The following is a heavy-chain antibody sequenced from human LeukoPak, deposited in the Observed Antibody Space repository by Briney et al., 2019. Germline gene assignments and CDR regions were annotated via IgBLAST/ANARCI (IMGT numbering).Heavy chain of an antibody. Sequence: GGSLRLSCAASGFTFSSYSMKWVRQAPGKGLEWVSSISSSSSYIYYGDSVKGRFTISRDNAKNSLYLQMNSLRAEDTAVYYCAKDRSRYDSSAYDFDYWGQGTLVTVSS. CDR3: AKDRSRYDSSAYDFDY. J-gene: IGHJ4*02. D-gene: IGHD3-22*01. CDR2: ISSSSSYI. CDR1: GFTFSSYS. V-gene: IGHV3-21*04.